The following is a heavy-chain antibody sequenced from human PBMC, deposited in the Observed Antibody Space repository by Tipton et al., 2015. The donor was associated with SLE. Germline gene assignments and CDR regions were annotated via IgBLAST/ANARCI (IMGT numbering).Heavy chain of an antibody. CDR2: IYYSGST. CDR1: GGSISSSSYY. CDR3: ARGMLTWRGEIIGVDV. V-gene: IGHV4-39*07. J-gene: IGHJ6*02. D-gene: IGHD3-16*01. Sequence: TLSLTCTVSGGSISSSSYYWGWIRQPPGKGLEWIGSIYYSGSTYYNPSLKSRVTISVDTSKNQFSLKLTSVTAADTAVYYCARGMLTWRGEIIGVDVWGQGTSVSVSS.